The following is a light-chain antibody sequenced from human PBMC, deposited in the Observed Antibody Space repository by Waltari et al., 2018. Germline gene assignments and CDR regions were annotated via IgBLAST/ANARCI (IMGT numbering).Light chain of an antibody. V-gene: IGKV4-1*01. J-gene: IGKJ4*01. CDR2: WAS. CDR3: QQYYTVPLT. CDR1: HNLLYDSKPKNY. Sequence: DIVMTQSPDSLTLSLGERATINCKSSHNLLYDSKPKNYLAWYQQKPGQFPELLIYWASTRAPGVPDRFTGGGSGTDFTLTITNLQPEDVAVYYCQQYYTVPLTFGGGTKVEIK.